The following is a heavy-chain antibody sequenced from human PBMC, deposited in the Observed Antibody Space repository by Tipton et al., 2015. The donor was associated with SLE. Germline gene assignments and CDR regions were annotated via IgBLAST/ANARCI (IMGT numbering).Heavy chain of an antibody. J-gene: IGHJ3*01. CDR1: GGSISSNS. CDR3: VRELDTFDV. CDR2: ISYGGGT. Sequence: TLSLTCSVSGGSISSNSWIWIRQPPGKGLDWIGYISYGGGTNYNPSLKSRVTISVDMAKNQFSLKLTSVTAADTAMYYCVRELDTFDVWGQGTMVTVSS. V-gene: IGHV4-59*12.